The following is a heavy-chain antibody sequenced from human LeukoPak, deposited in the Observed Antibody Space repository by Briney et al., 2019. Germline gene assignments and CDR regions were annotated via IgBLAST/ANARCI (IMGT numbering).Heavy chain of an antibody. V-gene: IGHV1-69*13. J-gene: IGHJ3*01. D-gene: IGHD6-13*01. Sequence: SVKVSCKASGGTFSNYAISWVRQAPRQGLEWMGGIIPIFDTADNAQKFQGRLTITADESTSTAYMELSSLRAEDTAVYYCARVAAAAKKADAFDFWGQGTMVTVSS. CDR2: IIPIFDTA. CDR3: ARVAAAAKKADAFDF. CDR1: GGTFSNYA.